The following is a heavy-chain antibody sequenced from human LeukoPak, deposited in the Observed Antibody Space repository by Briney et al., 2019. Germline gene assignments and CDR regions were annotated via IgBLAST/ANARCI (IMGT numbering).Heavy chain of an antibody. CDR1: GFTFSNYA. CDR3: TRRGWLINFDY. V-gene: IGHV3-23*01. CDR2: ISGSGDNT. D-gene: IGHD5-12*01. Sequence: GGSLRLSCAASGFTFSNYAMSWVRQAPGKGLEWVSIISGSGDNTHYADSVKGRFTISRDNSKNTLYLQMKTLRAEDTAIYYCTRRGWLINFDYWGQGTLVTVSS. J-gene: IGHJ4*02.